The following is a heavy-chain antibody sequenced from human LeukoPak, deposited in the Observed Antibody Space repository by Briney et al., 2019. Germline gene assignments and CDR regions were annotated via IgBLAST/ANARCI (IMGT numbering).Heavy chain of an antibody. CDR2: IGTDGSST. Sequence: GGSLRLSCAASGFTFNIYWMHWVRQAPGKGLVWVSRIGTDGSSTAYADSVKGRFTVSRDNAKNTLYLQLSSLRPEDTAVYYCGKDLNGDLDYWGQGTLVPVSS. CDR1: GFTFNIYW. CDR3: GKDLNGDLDY. V-gene: IGHV3-74*01. D-gene: IGHD4-17*01. J-gene: IGHJ4*02.